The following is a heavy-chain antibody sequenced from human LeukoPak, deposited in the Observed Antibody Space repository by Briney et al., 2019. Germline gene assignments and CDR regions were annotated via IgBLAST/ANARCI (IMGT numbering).Heavy chain of an antibody. D-gene: IGHD2-15*01. CDR2: IYYSGST. CDR3: ARGWAQESCDAFDI. V-gene: IGHV4-59*01. CDR1: GGSISSYY. J-gene: IGHJ3*02. Sequence: SETLSLTCTVSGGSISSYYWSWIRQPPGKGLEWIGYIYYSGSTNYNPSLKSRVTISVDTSKNQFSLKLSSVTAADTAVYYCARGWAQESCDAFDIWGQGTMVTVSS.